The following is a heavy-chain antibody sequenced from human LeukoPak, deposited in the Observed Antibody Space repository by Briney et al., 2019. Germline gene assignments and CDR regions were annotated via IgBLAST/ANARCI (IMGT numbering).Heavy chain of an antibody. J-gene: IGHJ4*02. CDR2: MNPKSGNT. D-gene: IGHD3-22*01. Sequence: ASVKVACKASGYTFTSYDINWLRQATGQGLEWMGWMNPKSGNTGYAQKFQGRVTITRNTSISTAYMELSSLRSEDRAVYYCARGGDYYDRTTDYWGEGTLVSVSS. CDR3: ARGGDYYDRTTDY. V-gene: IGHV1-8*03. CDR1: GYTFTSYD.